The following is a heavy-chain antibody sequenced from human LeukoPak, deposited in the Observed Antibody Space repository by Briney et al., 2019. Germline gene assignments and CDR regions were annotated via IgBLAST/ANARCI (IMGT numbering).Heavy chain of an antibody. J-gene: IGHJ4*02. CDR3: ARGNYGDYPYFDY. CDR1: GGSISSGGYY. CDR2: IYYSGST. Sequence: PSETLSLTCTVSGGSISSGGYYWSWIRQHPGKGLEWIGYIYYSGSTYYNPSLKSRVTISVDTSKNQFSLKLSSVTAADTAVYYCARGNYGDYPYFDYWGQGTLVTVSS. V-gene: IGHV4-31*03. D-gene: IGHD4-17*01.